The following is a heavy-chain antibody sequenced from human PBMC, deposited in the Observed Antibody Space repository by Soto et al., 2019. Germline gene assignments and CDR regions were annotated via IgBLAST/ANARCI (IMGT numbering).Heavy chain of an antibody. V-gene: IGHV4-38-2*01. J-gene: IGHJ5*02. CDR3: ARDFERSAIGP. CDR2: VDHSGST. D-gene: IGHD3-9*01. Sequence: PSETLSLTCVVSCYVITSGYYWGWIRQPPGKGLEWIGTVDHSGSTYYDPSLQGRVTISIDTSKNQFSLKLTSVTAADTAVYFCARDFERSAIGPWGQGTSVTVSS. CDR1: CYVITSGYY.